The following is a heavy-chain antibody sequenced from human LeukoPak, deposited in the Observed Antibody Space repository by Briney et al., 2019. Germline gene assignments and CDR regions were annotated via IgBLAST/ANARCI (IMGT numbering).Heavy chain of an antibody. CDR3: ARGRRGSRLNDRYYYYYMDV. V-gene: IGHV1-8*01. CDR1: GYTFTSYD. Sequence: ASVKVSCKASGYTFTSYDINWVRHATGQGLEWMGWMNPNSGNTGYAQKFQGRVTMTRNTSISTAYMELSSLRSEDTAVYYCARGRRGSRLNDRYYYYYMDVWGKGTTVTVSS. D-gene: IGHD1-1*01. CDR2: MNPNSGNT. J-gene: IGHJ6*03.